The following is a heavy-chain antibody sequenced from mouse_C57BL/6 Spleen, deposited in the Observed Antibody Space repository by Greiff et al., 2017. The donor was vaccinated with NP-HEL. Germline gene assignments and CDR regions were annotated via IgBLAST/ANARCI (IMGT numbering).Heavy chain of an antibody. CDR1: GYSITSGYY. CDR2: ISYDGSN. CDR3: ASLTGTEAMDY. Sequence: DVKLQESGPGLVKPSQSLSLTCSVTGYSITSGYYWNWIRQFPGNKLEWMGYISYDGSNNYNPSLKNRISITRDTSKNQFFLKLNSVTTEDTATYYCASLTGTEAMDYWGQGTSVTVSS. V-gene: IGHV3-6*01. D-gene: IGHD4-1*01. J-gene: IGHJ4*01.